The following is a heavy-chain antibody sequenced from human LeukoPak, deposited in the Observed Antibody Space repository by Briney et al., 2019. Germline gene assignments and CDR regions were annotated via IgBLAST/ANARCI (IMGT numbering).Heavy chain of an antibody. J-gene: IGHJ6*02. Sequence: GGSLRLSCAASGFTASGSAIHWVRQASGKGLEWLGHIRSKANNYATAYIASVKGRFSLSRDDSKNMAFLQMNSLETEDTAVYYCISSGLREYQYYGMDVWGQGTTVTVSS. CDR1: GFTASGSA. CDR3: ISSGLREYQYYGMDV. V-gene: IGHV3-73*01. D-gene: IGHD2-2*01. CDR2: IRSKANNYAT.